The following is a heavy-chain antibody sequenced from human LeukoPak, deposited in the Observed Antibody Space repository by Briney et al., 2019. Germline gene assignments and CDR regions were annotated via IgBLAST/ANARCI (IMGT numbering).Heavy chain of an antibody. CDR1: GFTFSSYA. Sequence: PGGSLRLSCAASGFTFSSYAMSWVRQAPGKGLEWVSAISGSGGSTYYADSVKGRFTISRDNSKNTLYLQMNSLRAEDTAVYYCARDGGAARPERWFDPWGQGTLVTVSS. D-gene: IGHD6-6*01. V-gene: IGHV3-23*01. CDR3: ARDGGAARPERWFDP. CDR2: ISGSGGST. J-gene: IGHJ5*02.